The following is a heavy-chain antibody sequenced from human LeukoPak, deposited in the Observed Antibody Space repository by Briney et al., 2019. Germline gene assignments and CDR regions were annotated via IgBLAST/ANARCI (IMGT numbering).Heavy chain of an antibody. CDR3: AIGPNYYGTFDY. V-gene: IGHV3-9*01. CDR1: GLTFHDSA. J-gene: IGHJ4*02. D-gene: IGHD3-10*01. CDR2: ISWNSGNI. Sequence: GRSLRLSCAASGLTFHDSAMHWVRQAPGKGLEWVSSISWNSGNIGYADSVKGRFTISRDNVKNSLYLQMNSLKAEDTALYYCAIGPNYYGTFDYWGQGTLVTVSS.